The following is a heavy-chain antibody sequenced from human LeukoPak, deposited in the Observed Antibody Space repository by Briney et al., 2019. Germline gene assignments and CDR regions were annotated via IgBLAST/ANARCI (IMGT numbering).Heavy chain of an antibody. J-gene: IGHJ4*02. Sequence: PSETLSLTCAVYGGSFSGYYWSWIRQPPGKGLEWIGEINHSGSTNYNPSLKSRVTISADTSKNQFSLKLSSVTAADTAVYYCARTYYDFWSGYLYYFDYWGQGTLVTVSS. CDR1: GGSFSGYY. V-gene: IGHV4-34*01. D-gene: IGHD3-3*01. CDR3: ARTYYDFWSGYLYYFDY. CDR2: INHSGST.